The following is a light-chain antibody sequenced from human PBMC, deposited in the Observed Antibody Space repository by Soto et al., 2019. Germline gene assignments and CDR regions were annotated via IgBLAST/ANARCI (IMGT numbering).Light chain of an antibody. CDR1: QSVSSY. CDR2: DAS. J-gene: IGKJ4*01. Sequence: EIVLTQSPATLSLNPGERATLSCRASQSVSSYLAWYQQKPGQAPRLLIYDASNRATGIPARFSGSGSGTDFTLTISSLEPEDFAVYYCQQRCNWLTFAGGTNVDIK. CDR3: QQRCNWLT. V-gene: IGKV3-11*01.